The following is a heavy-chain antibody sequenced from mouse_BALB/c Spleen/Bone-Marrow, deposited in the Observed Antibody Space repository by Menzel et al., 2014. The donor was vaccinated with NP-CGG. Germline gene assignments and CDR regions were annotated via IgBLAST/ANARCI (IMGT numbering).Heavy chain of an antibody. CDR2: IDLYNGGT. CDR1: GYAFTNYN. D-gene: IGHD2-3*01. J-gene: IGHJ4*01. Sequence: EVQGVESGPELVKPGASVKVSCKASGYAFTNYNMYWVKQSHGKSLEWIGYIDLYNGGTSYNQKFKGKATLTVDKSSSTAYMHLNSLTSEDSAVYYCARLGDGYYDALDYWGQGTSVTVSS. CDR3: ARLGDGYYDALDY. V-gene: IGHV1S135*01.